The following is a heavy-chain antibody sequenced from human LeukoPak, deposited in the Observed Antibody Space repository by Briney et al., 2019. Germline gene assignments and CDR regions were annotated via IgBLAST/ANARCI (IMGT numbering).Heavy chain of an antibody. J-gene: IGHJ4*02. Sequence: PSETLSLTCTVCGGSISSYYWSLIRQPPGKGLEWIGYIYYSGSTNYNPSLKSRVTISVDTSKNQFSLKLSSVTAADTAVYYCARLVPAATLKFDYWGQGTLVTVSS. D-gene: IGHD2-2*01. V-gene: IGHV4-59*08. CDR3: ARLVPAATLKFDY. CDR1: GGSISSYY. CDR2: IYYSGST.